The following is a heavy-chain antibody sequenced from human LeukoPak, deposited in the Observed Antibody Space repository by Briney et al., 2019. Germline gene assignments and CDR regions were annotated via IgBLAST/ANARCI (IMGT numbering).Heavy chain of an antibody. CDR3: ARDNSVGGIAWWFDP. CDR1: GYTFINHW. CDR2: INPTGTTT. D-gene: IGHD1-26*01. Sequence: GASVKVSCKASGYTFINHWMHWVRQARGQGLEWVGLINPTGTTTLYAQKFQGRITLTRDMSATTDYMELSSLTSEDTAVYYCARDNSVGGIAWWFDPWGQGTLVTVSS. V-gene: IGHV1-46*01. J-gene: IGHJ5*02.